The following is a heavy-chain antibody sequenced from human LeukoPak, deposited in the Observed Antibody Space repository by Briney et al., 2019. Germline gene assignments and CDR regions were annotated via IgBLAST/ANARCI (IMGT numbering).Heavy chain of an antibody. CDR3: ARGTMTTVTYYFDY. CDR2: IYYSGST. Sequence: SETLSLTCTVSGGSISRYYWSWIRQPPGKGLEWIGYIYYSGSTNYNPSLKSRVTISVDTSKNQFSLKLSSVTAADTAVYYCARGTMTTVTYYFDYWGQGTLVTVSS. CDR1: GGSISRYY. D-gene: IGHD4-17*01. V-gene: IGHV4-59*12. J-gene: IGHJ4*02.